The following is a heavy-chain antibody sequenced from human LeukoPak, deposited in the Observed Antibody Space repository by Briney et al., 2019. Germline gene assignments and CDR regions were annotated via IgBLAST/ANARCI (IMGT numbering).Heavy chain of an antibody. CDR2: IRYDGSNK. J-gene: IGHJ3*02. CDR1: GFTFSSYA. CDR3: AKAVGATLRNAFDI. V-gene: IGHV3-30*02. D-gene: IGHD1-26*01. Sequence: GGSLRLSCAASGFTFSSYAMHWVRQAPGKGLEWVAFIRYDGSNKYYADSVKGRFTISRDNSKNPLYLQMNSLRAEDTAVYYCAKAVGATLRNAFDIWGQGTMVTVSS.